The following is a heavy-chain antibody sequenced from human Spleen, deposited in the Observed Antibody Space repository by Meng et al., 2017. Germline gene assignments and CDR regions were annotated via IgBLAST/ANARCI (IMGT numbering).Heavy chain of an antibody. J-gene: IGHJ3*02. CDR3: ARGAAAAGRDDAFDI. V-gene: IGHV3-30*01. D-gene: IGHD6-13*01. CDR2: ISYDGSNK. CDR1: GFTFSSYA. Sequence: GESLKISCAASGFTFSSYAVHWVRQAPGKGLEWVAVISYDGSNKYYADSVKGRFTISRDNSKNTLYLQMNSLRAEDTAVYYCARGAAAAGRDDAFDIWGQGTMVTVSS.